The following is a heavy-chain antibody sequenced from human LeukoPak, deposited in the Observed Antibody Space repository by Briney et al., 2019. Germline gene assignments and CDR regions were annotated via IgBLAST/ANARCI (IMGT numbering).Heavy chain of an antibody. Sequence: SETLSLTCAVYGGSFSGYYWSWIRQPPGKGLGWIGEINHSGSTNYNPSLKSRVTISVDTSKNQFSLKLSSVTAADTAVYYCARARGDYYDSSGYYSAFDYWGQGTLATVSS. CDR1: GGSFSGYY. D-gene: IGHD3-22*01. CDR3: ARARGDYYDSSGYYSAFDY. V-gene: IGHV4-34*01. CDR2: INHSGST. J-gene: IGHJ4*02.